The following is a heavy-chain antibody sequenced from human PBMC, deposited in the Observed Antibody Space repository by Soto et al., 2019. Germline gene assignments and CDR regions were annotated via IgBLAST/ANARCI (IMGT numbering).Heavy chain of an antibody. V-gene: IGHV3-30*04. CDR2: IAYDGRNK. CDR3: ARTNWGPYYYYGMDV. Sequence: PGGSLRLSCAASGFTFSSYAMHWVRQAPGKGLEWVAVIAYDGRNKYYADSVKGRFTISRDNSKNSLYLQMNSLRAEDTAVYYCARTNWGPYYYYGMDVWGQGTTVTVSS. D-gene: IGHD7-27*01. CDR1: GFTFSSYA. J-gene: IGHJ6*02.